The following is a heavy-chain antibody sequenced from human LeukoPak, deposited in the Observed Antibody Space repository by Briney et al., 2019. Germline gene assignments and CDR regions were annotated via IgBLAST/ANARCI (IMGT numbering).Heavy chain of an antibody. J-gene: IGHJ4*02. CDR2: TIPILGIA. D-gene: IGHD2-21*01. V-gene: IGHV1-69*04. CDR3: ARDLTAYCGGDCYPHY. Sequence: SWSASYTVNLGTISCYTSNLGRQAPAKGLYWMARTIPILGIANYAQKFQGRVTIIAEKSTSTAYMELSSLRSEDTAVYYCARDLTAYCGGDCYPHYWGQGTLVNVSS. CDR1: LGTISCYT.